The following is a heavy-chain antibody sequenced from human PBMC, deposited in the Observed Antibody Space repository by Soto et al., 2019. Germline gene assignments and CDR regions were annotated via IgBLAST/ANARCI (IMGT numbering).Heavy chain of an antibody. J-gene: IGHJ6*04. D-gene: IGHD6-13*01. CDR3: ARFRSRYSSTWDYYYGFDV. CDR2: TYYRSKWYN. Sequence: QTLSLTCSLSGDRVSRNSAAWNWIMQSPSRGLELLGRTYYRSKWYNDYAPSVKSRITINPDTSKNQFSLQLNSVTPEDTAVYHCARFRSRYSSTWDYYYGFDVWGKGTTVTVSS. CDR1: GDRVSRNSAA. V-gene: IGHV6-1*01.